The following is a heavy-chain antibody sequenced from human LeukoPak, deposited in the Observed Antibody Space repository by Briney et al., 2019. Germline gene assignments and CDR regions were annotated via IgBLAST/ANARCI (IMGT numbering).Heavy chain of an antibody. V-gene: IGHV3-23*01. Sequence: GGSLRLSCAASGFTFSGYAMSWVRQAPGKGLEWVSAISGSGGSTYYADSVKGRFTISRDNSKNTLYLQMNSLRAEDTAVYYGANPPPNGRYDHYYYYYYGMDVWGQGTTVTVSS. D-gene: IGHD3-3*01. CDR1: GFTFSGYA. J-gene: IGHJ6*02. CDR3: ANPPPNGRYDHYYYYYYGMDV. CDR2: ISGSGGST.